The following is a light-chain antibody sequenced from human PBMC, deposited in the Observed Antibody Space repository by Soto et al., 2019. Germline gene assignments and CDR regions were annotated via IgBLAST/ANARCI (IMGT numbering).Light chain of an antibody. J-gene: IGKJ4*01. CDR2: KAS. CDR1: QSISMW. CDR3: QQFNTYSPRS. Sequence: DIQMTQSPSTLSASVGDRVTITCRASQSISMWLAWYQQKPGKAPKILIYKASSLESGVPSRFSGSGSGTEFTLTISGLQPDDFATYYCQQFNTYSPRSFGGGTKVEI. V-gene: IGKV1-5*03.